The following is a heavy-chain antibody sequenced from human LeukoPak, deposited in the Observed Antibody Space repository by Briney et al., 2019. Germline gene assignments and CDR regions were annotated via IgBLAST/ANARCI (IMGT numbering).Heavy chain of an antibody. Sequence: GGSLRLSCAASGFTFSSYAMSWVRQAPGKGLEWVSSISTSGSYIYYADSMKGRFTISRDNAKNSLYLQMSSLRAEDTAVYYCARVRCSTSCFFDYWGQGTLVTVSS. J-gene: IGHJ4*02. CDR2: ISTSGSYI. D-gene: IGHD2-2*01. CDR3: ARVRCSTSCFFDY. V-gene: IGHV3-21*01. CDR1: GFTFSSYA.